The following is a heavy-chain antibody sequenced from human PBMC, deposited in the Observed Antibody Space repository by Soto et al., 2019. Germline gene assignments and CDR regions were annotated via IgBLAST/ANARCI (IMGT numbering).Heavy chain of an antibody. CDR3: AASIFYYGMDV. CDR2: IYPGDSDT. CDR1: GYSFTSYW. V-gene: IGHV5-51*01. J-gene: IGHJ6*02. Sequence: GESLKISCKGSGYSFTSYWIGWVRQMPGKGLEWMGIIYPGDSDTRYSPSFQGQVTISADKSITTTHLQWSSLKASDTAIYYCAASIFYYGMDVWGQGTTVTVS.